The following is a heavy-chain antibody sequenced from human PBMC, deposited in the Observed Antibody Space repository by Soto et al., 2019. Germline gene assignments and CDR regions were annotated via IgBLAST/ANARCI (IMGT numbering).Heavy chain of an antibody. D-gene: IGHD2-15*01. CDR3: ARATATEWKFDY. Sequence: PSETLSLTCTVSGGSISSGGYYWSWIRQHPGKGLEWIGYIYYSGSTYYNPSLKSRVTISVDTSKNQFSLKLSSVTAADTAVYYCARATATEWKFDYWGQGTLVTVSS. V-gene: IGHV4-31*03. CDR2: IYYSGST. J-gene: IGHJ4*02. CDR1: GGSISSGGYY.